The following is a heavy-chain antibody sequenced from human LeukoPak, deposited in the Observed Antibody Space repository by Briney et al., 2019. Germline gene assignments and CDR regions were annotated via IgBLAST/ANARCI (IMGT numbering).Heavy chain of an antibody. J-gene: IGHJ4*02. CDR2: ISSSADST. V-gene: IGHV3-23*01. Sequence: GGSLRLSCEASGFTFSSYAMSWVRQAPGKGLAWVSVISSSADSTYYADSVKGRFTISRDNSKNTLYLQMNNVRAEDTAVYYCAKPLEKYTYGGNFDYWGQGILVTVFS. CDR1: GFTFSSYA. CDR3: AKPLEKYTYGGNFDY. D-gene: IGHD4-23*01.